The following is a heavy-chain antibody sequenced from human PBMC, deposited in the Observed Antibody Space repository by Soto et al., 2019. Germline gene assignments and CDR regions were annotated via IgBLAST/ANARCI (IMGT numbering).Heavy chain of an antibody. V-gene: IGHV4-34*01. Sequence: SETLSLTCAVYGGSFSGYYWSWIRQPPGKGLEWIGEINHSGSTNYNPSLKSRVTISVDTSKNQFSLKLSSVTAADTAVYYCARAKGYYDFWSGYSKNDYWGQGTLVTVSS. CDR2: INHSGST. D-gene: IGHD3-3*01. J-gene: IGHJ4*02. CDR1: GGSFSGYY. CDR3: ARAKGYYDFWSGYSKNDY.